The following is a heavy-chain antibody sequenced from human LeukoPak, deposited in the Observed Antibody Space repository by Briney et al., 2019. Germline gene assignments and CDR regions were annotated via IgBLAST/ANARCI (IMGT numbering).Heavy chain of an antibody. J-gene: IGHJ6*03. Sequence: ASVKVSCKASGYTFTGYYMHWVRQAPGQGPQWMGWINPNSGGTNYAQKFQGRVTVTRDTSISTAYMELSRLRSDDTAVYYCARALGSYGPYYYYMDVWGKGTTVTVSS. CDR1: GYTFTGYY. V-gene: IGHV1-2*02. D-gene: IGHD3-16*01. CDR2: INPNSGGT. CDR3: ARALGSYGPYYYYMDV.